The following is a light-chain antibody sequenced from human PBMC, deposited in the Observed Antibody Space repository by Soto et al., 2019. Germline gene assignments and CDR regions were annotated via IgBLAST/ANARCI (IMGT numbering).Light chain of an antibody. V-gene: IGLV2-14*03. J-gene: IGLJ3*02. CDR2: DVS. CDR1: TSDIGDSKY. CDR3: SSYTSSGTVL. Sequence: QSALTQPASVSGSPGQSITISCTGTTSDIGDSKYVSWYQQHRGKAHNLMIYDVSNRPSGVCNRFSGSKSGKTASLTISGLQAEDEDDYYCSSYTSSGTVLFGGGTKLTVL.